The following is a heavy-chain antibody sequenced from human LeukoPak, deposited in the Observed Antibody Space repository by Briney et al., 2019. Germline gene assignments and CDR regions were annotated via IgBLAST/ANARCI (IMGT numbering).Heavy chain of an antibody. J-gene: IGHJ5*02. Sequence: SETLSLTCTVSGGSISSYYWSWIRQPPGKGLEWIGYIYTSGSTNYNPSLKSRVTISVDTSKNQFSLKLSSVTAADTAVYYCARYSPYGSGNPRFDPWGQGTLVTVSS. CDR1: GGSISSYY. CDR2: IYTSGST. D-gene: IGHD3-10*01. CDR3: ARYSPYGSGNPRFDP. V-gene: IGHV4-4*09.